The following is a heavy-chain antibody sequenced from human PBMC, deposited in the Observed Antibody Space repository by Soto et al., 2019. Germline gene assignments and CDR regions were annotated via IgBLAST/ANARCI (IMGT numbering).Heavy chain of an antibody. CDR2: ITSSSSYI. CDR1: GFTFSGHN. D-gene: IGHD3-22*01. Sequence: EVQLVESGGGLVKPGGSLRLSCAVSGFTFSGHNMNWVRQAPGKGLEWVSFITSSSSYIYYADSVKGRFTISRDNAKNSLYLQMNSLRDEDTAVYYCVSWDLGSSGRYYQGYYYGMDVWGQGTTVTVSS. CDR3: VSWDLGSSGRYYQGYYYGMDV. J-gene: IGHJ6*02. V-gene: IGHV3-21*01.